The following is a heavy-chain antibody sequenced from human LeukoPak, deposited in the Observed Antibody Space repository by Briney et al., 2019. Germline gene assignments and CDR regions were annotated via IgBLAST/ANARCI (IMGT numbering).Heavy chain of an antibody. CDR3: ASYMIDENWGFDY. CDR2: IYYSGST. CDR1: GGSIISYY. V-gene: IGHV4-59*08. J-gene: IGHJ4*02. Sequence: PSETLSLTCTVSGGSIISYYWSWIRQPPGKGLEWIGYIYYSGSTNYNPSLKSRVTISVDTSKNQFSLKLSSVTAADTAVYYCASYMIDENWGFDYWGQGTLVPVSS. D-gene: IGHD3-22*01.